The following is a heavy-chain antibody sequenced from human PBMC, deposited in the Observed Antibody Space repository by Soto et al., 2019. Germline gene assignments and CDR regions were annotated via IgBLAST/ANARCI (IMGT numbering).Heavy chain of an antibody. CDR3: ARPRYYYDSGSYSDAHPAEY. CDR1: GFTFSSYA. Sequence: QVQLVDSGGGVVQPGRSLRLSCAASGFTFSSYAMHWVRQAPGKGLEWVAFISHDGDNTYYADSVKGRFSISRDNSNNPLYLQMNSLRTEDTAVFYCARPRYYYDSGSYSDAHPAEYWGLGTLVTVSS. CDR2: ISHDGDNT. V-gene: IGHV3-30-3*01. D-gene: IGHD3-22*01. J-gene: IGHJ4*02.